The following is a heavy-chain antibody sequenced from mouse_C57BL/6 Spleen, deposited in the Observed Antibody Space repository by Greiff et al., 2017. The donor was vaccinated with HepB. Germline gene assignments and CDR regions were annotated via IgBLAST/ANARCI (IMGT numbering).Heavy chain of an antibody. J-gene: IGHJ3*01. V-gene: IGHV1-22*01. CDR1: GYTFTDYN. CDR2: INPNNGGT. CDR3: ARGIYYDYPWFAY. Sequence: EVKLQESGPELVKPGASVKMSCKASGYTFTDYNMHWVKQSHGKSLEWIGYINPNNGGTSYNQKFKGKATLTVNKSSSTAYMELRSLTSEDSAVYYCARGIYYDYPWFAYWGQGTLVTVSA. D-gene: IGHD2-4*01.